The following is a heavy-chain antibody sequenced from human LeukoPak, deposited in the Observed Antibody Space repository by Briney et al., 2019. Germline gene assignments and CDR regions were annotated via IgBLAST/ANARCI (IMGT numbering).Heavy chain of an antibody. CDR1: AFTFSRYW. Sequence: GGSLRLSCAASAFTFSRYWMTWVRQAPGKGLEWVANIREDGSEKYYVDSVKGRFSISRDNTKNSLYLQMNSLRAEDTAVYYCARGGYTSSWYISRDYWGQGTLVTVSS. CDR2: IREDGSEK. J-gene: IGHJ4*02. CDR3: ARGGYTSSWYISRDY. V-gene: IGHV3-7*01. D-gene: IGHD6-13*01.